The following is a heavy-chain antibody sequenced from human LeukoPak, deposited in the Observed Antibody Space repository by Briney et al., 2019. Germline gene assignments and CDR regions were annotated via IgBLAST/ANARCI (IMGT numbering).Heavy chain of an antibody. V-gene: IGHV3-48*03. CDR3: ARRDDLVAAFDY. Sequence: GGSLRLSCAASGFTFSNYDMNWVRQAPGKGLEWVSYISSSGSTIYYADSVKGRFTISRDNARNSLYLQMNSLGTEDTALYYCARRDDLVAAFDYWGQGTLVTVSS. J-gene: IGHJ4*02. CDR1: GFTFSNYD. CDR2: ISSSGSTI. D-gene: IGHD5-12*01.